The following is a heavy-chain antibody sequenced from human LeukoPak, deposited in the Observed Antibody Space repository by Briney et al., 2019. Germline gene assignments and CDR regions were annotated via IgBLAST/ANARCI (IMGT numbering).Heavy chain of an antibody. Sequence: GGSLRLSCAASGFTFSSYAMSWVRQAPRKGLERVSAISGSGGSTYYADSVKGRFTISRDNSKNTLYLQINSLRAEDTAVYYCGKETHRGYYFDYWGQGTLVTVFS. V-gene: IGHV3-23*01. D-gene: IGHD3-16*01. CDR2: ISGSGGST. CDR1: GFTFSSYA. J-gene: IGHJ4*02. CDR3: GKETHRGYYFDY.